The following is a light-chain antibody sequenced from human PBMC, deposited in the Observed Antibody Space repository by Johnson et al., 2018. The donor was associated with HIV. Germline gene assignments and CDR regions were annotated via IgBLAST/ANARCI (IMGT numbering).Light chain of an antibody. CDR2: DNN. J-gene: IGLJ1*01. CDR3: GTWDSSLGAYV. V-gene: IGLV1-51*01. Sequence: QAVLTQPPSVSAAPGQKVTISCSGSSSNIGNNYVSWYQQLPGTAPKLLIYDNNKRPSGIPDRFSGAKSGTSATLGITGLQTGDEADCYCGTWDSSLGAYVFGTGTKVTVL. CDR1: SSNIGNNY.